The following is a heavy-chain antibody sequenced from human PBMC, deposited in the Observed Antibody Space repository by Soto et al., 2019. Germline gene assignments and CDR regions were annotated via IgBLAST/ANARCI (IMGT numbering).Heavy chain of an antibody. Sequence: QVQLVQSGAEVKKPGASVKVSCKTSGYTFTSYGISWVRQAPGQGLEWMGWISPYNGNTDYAQKLQGRVTLTTDTSTTTAYMELRSLRSDDTALYYCARECSTVSCPVDYWGQGTLVTVSS. CDR2: ISPYNGNT. J-gene: IGHJ4*02. V-gene: IGHV1-18*01. CDR1: GYTFTSYG. CDR3: ARECSTVSCPVDY. D-gene: IGHD2-15*01.